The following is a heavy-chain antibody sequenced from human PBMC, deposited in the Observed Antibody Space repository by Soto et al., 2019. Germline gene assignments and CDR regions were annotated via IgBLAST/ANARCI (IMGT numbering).Heavy chain of an antibody. V-gene: IGHV3-53*01. CDR2: IYSGGST. CDR1: GFTVSSNY. D-gene: IGHD2-15*01. Sequence: EVQLVESGGGLIQPGGSLRLSCAASGFTVSSNYMSWVRQAPGKGLEWVSVIYSGGSTYYADSVKGRFTISRDNSKNTLYLQMKSLRAEDTAVYYCARDYEDMPSGYWGQGTLVTVSS. J-gene: IGHJ4*02. CDR3: ARDYEDMPSGY.